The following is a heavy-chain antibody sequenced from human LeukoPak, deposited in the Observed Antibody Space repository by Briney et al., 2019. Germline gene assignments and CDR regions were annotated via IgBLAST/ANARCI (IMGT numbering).Heavy chain of an antibody. CDR3: AKDDGSATMGFDS. J-gene: IGHJ5*01. V-gene: IGHV1-69*05. CDR1: GGTFSSYA. D-gene: IGHD1-26*01. CDR2: IIPIFGTT. Sequence: ASVKVSCKASGGTFSSYAFSWVRQAPGQGLEWMGGIIPIFGTTNYAEQFQGRVTITTDESTSTAYLDLSSLRSGDTAVHYCAKDDGSATMGFDSWGQGTLVSVSS.